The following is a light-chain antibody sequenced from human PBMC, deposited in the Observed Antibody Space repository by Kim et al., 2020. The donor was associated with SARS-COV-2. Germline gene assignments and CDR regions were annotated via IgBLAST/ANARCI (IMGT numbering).Light chain of an antibody. CDR2: ATS. CDR3: LQTYSAPLT. J-gene: IGKJ4*01. Sequence: ASLGARVTIPCRASLDITMFLNWYRQKPGRAPDLLIYATSSLQNGVTTRFSGSGSGTHFTLTINNLQPEDFATYYCLQTYSAPLTFGGGTKVDIK. V-gene: IGKV1-39*01. CDR1: LDITMF.